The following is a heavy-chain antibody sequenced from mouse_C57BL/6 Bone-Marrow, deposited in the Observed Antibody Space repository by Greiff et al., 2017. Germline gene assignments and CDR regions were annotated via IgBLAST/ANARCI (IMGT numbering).Heavy chain of an antibody. J-gene: IGHJ4*01. CDR3: AREGPFYAMDY. CDR1: GYTFTNYW. Sequence: LQESGAELVRPGTSVKMSCKASGYTFTNYWIGWAKQRPGHGLEWIGDIYPGGGYTNYNEKFKGKATLTADKSSSTAYMQFSSLTSEDSAIYYGAREGPFYAMDYWGQGTSVTVSA. CDR2: IYPGGGYT. V-gene: IGHV1-63*01.